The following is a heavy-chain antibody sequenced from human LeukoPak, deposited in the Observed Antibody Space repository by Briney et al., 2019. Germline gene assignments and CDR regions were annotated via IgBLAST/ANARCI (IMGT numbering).Heavy chain of an antibody. Sequence: SVKVSCKASGGTFSSYAISWVRQAPGQGLEWMGGIIPIFGTANYAQKFQGRVTITADESTSTAYMGLSSLRSEDTAVYYCARDQDGYNWAPDYWGQGTLVTVSS. CDR2: IIPIFGTA. V-gene: IGHV1-69*13. D-gene: IGHD5-24*01. CDR3: ARDQDGYNWAPDY. J-gene: IGHJ4*02. CDR1: GGTFSSYA.